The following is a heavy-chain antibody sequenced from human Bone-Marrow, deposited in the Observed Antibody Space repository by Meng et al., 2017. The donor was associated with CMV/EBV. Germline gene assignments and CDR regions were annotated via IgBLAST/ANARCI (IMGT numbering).Heavy chain of an antibody. CDR3: AKDQVRVGEYHYYGMDV. D-gene: IGHD2-2*01. Sequence: GESLKISCAASGFTFSSYSMNWVRQAPGKGLEWLSYISNSGSAKYYADSLRGRFTVSRDNARNSLYLQMNSLRADDTAVYYCAKDQVRVGEYHYYGMDVWGQGTTVTVSS. CDR2: ISNSGSAK. CDR1: GFTFSSYS. J-gene: IGHJ6*02. V-gene: IGHV3-48*04.